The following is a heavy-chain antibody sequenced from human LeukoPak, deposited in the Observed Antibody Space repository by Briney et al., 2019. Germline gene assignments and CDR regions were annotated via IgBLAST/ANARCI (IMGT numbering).Heavy chain of an antibody. CDR2: IYYSGST. CDR1: GGSISSYY. CDR3: ARVPDCGDYVKLWLDP. Sequence: SETLSLTCTVSGGSISSYYWSWVRQPPGKGLEWIGYIYYSGSTNYNPSLKSRVTISVDTSKNQFSLKLSSVTAADTAVYYCARVPDCGDYVKLWLDPWGQGTLVTVSS. D-gene: IGHD4-17*01. J-gene: IGHJ5*02. V-gene: IGHV4-59*01.